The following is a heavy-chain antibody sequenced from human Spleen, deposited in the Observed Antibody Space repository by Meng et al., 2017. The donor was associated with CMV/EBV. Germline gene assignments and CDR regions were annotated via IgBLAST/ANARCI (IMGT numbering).Heavy chain of an antibody. CDR3: TGNDFWSGNGNDY. Sequence: GESLKISCAASGFTFSSHRMYWVRQAPGKGLEWVAFIPYDGGNMYYAESVKGRFTISRDNSKSTLYLQMDSLRAEDTAVYYCTGNDFWSGNGNDYWGQGTLVTVSS. CDR2: IPYDGGNM. V-gene: IGHV3-30*02. CDR1: GFTFSSHR. J-gene: IGHJ4*02. D-gene: IGHD3-3*01.